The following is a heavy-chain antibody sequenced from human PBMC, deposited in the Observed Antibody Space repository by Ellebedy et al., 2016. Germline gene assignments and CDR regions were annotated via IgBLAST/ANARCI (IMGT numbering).Heavy chain of an antibody. CDR2: IYYSGST. D-gene: IGHD5-12*01. V-gene: IGHV4-61*01. CDR1: GGSVSSGSYY. J-gene: IGHJ6*03. Sequence: SETLSLTCTVSGGSVSSGSYYWNWIRQPPGKGLEWIGYIYYSGSTNYNPSLKSRVTISVDTSKNQFSLQLTSVTAADTAIYYCARVQARDYYYYYMEVWGEGTTVTVSS. CDR3: ARVQARDYYYYYMEV.